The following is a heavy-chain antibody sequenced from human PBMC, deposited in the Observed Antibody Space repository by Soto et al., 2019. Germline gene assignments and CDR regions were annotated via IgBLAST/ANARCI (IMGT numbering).Heavy chain of an antibody. CDR1: GYTFTGYY. CDR3: ARDPQDIVVVVAARGWFDP. CDR2: INPNSGGT. J-gene: IGHJ5*02. D-gene: IGHD2-15*01. V-gene: IGHV1-2*02. Sequence: ASVKVSCKASGYTFTGYYMHWVRQAPGQGLEWVGWINPNSGGTNYAQKFQGRVTMTRDTSISTAYMELSRLRSDDTAVYYCARDPQDIVVVVAARGWFDPWGQGTLVTVSS.